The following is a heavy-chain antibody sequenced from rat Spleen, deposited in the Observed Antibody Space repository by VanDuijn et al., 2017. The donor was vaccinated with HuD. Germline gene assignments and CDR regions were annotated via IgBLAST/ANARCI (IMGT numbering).Heavy chain of an antibody. Sequence: EVQLVESGGGLVQPGRSLKLSCAASGFTFSDYNMAWVRQAPKQGLEWVATISYDGSSTYYRDSVKGRFTISRDNAKSTLYLQMDSLRSEDTATYYCAGGAGIPAYWGQGTLVTVSS. CDR3: AGGAGIPAY. D-gene: IGHD1-4*01. V-gene: IGHV5-7*01. J-gene: IGHJ3*01. CDR1: GFTFSDYN. CDR2: ISYDGSST.